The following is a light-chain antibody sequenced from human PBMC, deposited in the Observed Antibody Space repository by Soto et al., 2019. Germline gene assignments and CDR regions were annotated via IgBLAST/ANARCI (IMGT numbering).Light chain of an antibody. CDR1: SSNIGAGYD. Sequence: QSALTQPPSVSGAPGQRVTISCTGSSSNIGAGYDVHWYQQLPGTAPKLLIYGNSNRPSGVPDRFSGSKSGTSASLAITGLQAEDEADYYCQSYDNSLSGSVVFGGGTKVTVL. CDR3: QSYDNSLSGSVV. CDR2: GNS. V-gene: IGLV1-40*01. J-gene: IGLJ2*01.